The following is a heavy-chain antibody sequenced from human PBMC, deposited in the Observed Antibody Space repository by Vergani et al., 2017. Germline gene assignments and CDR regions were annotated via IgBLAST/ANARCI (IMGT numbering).Heavy chain of an antibody. D-gene: IGHD1-1*01. Sequence: QVSLVESGGGVVQPGRSLTLTCSASGFGFKNFAMHWIRQAPGKGLEWVSHISPGASTVSYTDSVTGRFTVSRDNDNNSLTLDMTTLRVEDTAVYYCAKNPGISTTRHYYAMDVWGQGTTVTVSS. CDR1: GFGFKNFA. V-gene: IGHV3-11*04. CDR2: ISPGASTV. CDR3: AKNPGISTTRHYYAMDV. J-gene: IGHJ6*02.